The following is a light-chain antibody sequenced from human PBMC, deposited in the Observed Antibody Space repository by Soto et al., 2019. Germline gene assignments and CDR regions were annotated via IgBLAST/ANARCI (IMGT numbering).Light chain of an antibody. CDR1: QSVSNN. Sequence: DIVMTQSPATLSVSPGERATLSCRASQSVSNNLAWYQQKPGQAPRLLIYGASTRATGIPARFSGSGSGTEFTLTLSSLQSEDFACYYCQQYNNWPPWTFGQGTKVEIK. CDR3: QQYNNWPPWT. CDR2: GAS. V-gene: IGKV3-15*01. J-gene: IGKJ1*01.